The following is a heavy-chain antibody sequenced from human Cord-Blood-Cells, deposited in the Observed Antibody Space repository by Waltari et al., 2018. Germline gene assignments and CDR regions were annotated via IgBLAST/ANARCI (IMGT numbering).Heavy chain of an antibody. CDR3: ARDDAVAGFDY. J-gene: IGHJ4*02. CDR1: GFTFSSYA. CDR2: ISYDGSNN. Sequence: QVQLVESGGGVVQPGRSLRLSCAASGFTFSSYAMHWVRQAPGRGLVWVEVISYDGSNNYNADSVKGRFTISSDNSKNTLYLQMNSLRAEDTAVYYCARDDAVAGFDYWGQGTLVTVSS. V-gene: IGHV3-30-3*01. D-gene: IGHD6-19*01.